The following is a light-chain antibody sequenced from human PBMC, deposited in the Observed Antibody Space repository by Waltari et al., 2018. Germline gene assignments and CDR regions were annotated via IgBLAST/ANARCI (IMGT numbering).Light chain of an antibody. CDR2: KTN. CDR1: SGSVSTTSY. V-gene: IGLV8-61*01. CDR3: LLYMGSGIWV. J-gene: IGLJ3*02. Sequence: QTVVTQEPSLSVSPGGTVTLTCALSSGSVSTTSYASWYRQTPGPPPRTLVYKTNTRSSGVPDRFSGSILGNKVALTITGAQADDESDHYCLLYMGSGIWVFGGGTKLTVL.